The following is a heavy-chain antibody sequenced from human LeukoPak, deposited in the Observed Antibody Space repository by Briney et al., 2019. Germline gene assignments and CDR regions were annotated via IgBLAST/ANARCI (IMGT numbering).Heavy chain of an antibody. CDR1: GGSFSGYY. CDR2: INHSGST. V-gene: IGHV4-34*01. Sequence: PSETLSLTCAVYGGSFSGYYWSWIRQPPGKGLEWIGEINHSGSTNYNPSLKSRVTISVDTSKNQFSLKLSSVTAADTAVYYCARGRLASAVAGTSYFDYWGQGTLVTVSS. D-gene: IGHD6-19*01. CDR3: ARGRLASAVAGTSYFDY. J-gene: IGHJ4*02.